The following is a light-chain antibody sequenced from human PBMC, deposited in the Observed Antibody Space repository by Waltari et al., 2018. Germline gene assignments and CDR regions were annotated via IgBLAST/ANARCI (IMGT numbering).Light chain of an antibody. V-gene: IGKV3-20*01. CDR1: QGFSKY. Sequence: IVLTQSPGTLFLSPGERATLSCRASQGFSKYLIWYQQKPGQAPRLLNYEASIRATGIPERCSGSGSGTDFSLIISRLEPEDFAVYYCQKYEALPATFGQGTKVEIK. CDR3: QKYEALPAT. CDR2: EAS. J-gene: IGKJ1*01.